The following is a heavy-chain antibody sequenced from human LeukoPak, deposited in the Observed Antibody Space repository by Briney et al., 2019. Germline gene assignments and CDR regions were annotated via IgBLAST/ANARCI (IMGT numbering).Heavy chain of an antibody. CDR2: TNLSNSDT. V-gene: IGHV1-2*02. J-gene: IGHJ4*02. CDR3: APATMTFDH. CDR1: GSTFTPYS. D-gene: IGHD5-12*01. Sequence: ASVKVSCKASGSTFTPYSMHWVRRAPGRGLEWMGWTNLSNSDTTYARKFQGRVTMTRDASISTAYLELRSLRSDDTVIYFCAPATMTFDHWGQGTLVTVSS.